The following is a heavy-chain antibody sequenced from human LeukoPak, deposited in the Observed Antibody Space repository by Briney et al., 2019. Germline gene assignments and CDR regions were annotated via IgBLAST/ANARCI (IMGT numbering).Heavy chain of an antibody. V-gene: IGHV3-21*01. CDR3: ARARSYSYYYYMDV. J-gene: IGHJ6*03. CDR1: GFTFSSYS. Sequence: GGSLRLSCAASGFTFSSYSMNWVRQAPGKGLEWVSSLSSSSSYIYYADSVKGRFTISRDNAKNSLYLQMNSLRAEDTAVYYCARARSYSYYYYMDVWGKGTTVTVSS. CDR2: LSSSSSYI. D-gene: IGHD1-26*01.